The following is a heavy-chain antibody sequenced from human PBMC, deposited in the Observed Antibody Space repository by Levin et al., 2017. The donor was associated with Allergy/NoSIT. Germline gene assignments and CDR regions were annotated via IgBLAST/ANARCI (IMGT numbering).Heavy chain of an antibody. J-gene: IGHJ5*02. CDR1: GGSISSGDYY. Sequence: SETLSLTCTVSGGSISSGDYYWSWIRQPPGKGLEWIGYIYYSGSTYYNPSLKSRVTISVDTSKNQFSLKLSSVTAADTAVYYCARSSSGLVNWFDPWGQGTLVTVSS. D-gene: IGHD3-22*01. V-gene: IGHV4-30-4*01. CDR2: IYYSGST. CDR3: ARSSSGLVNWFDP.